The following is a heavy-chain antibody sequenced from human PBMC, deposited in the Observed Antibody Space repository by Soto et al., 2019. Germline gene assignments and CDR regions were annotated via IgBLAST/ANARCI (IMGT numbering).Heavy chain of an antibody. D-gene: IGHD1-26*01. V-gene: IGHV3-23*01. CDR3: AKVGTIVRAISYYYYGMDV. J-gene: IGHJ6*02. CDR2: ISGSGGST. CDR1: GFTFSSYA. Sequence: EVQLLESGGGLVQPGGSLRLSCAASGFTFSSYAMSWVRQAPGKGLEWVSAISGSGGSTYYADSVKGRFTISRDNSKNTLYLQMNSLRAEDTAVYYCAKVGTIVRAISYYYYGMDVWGQGTTVTVSS.